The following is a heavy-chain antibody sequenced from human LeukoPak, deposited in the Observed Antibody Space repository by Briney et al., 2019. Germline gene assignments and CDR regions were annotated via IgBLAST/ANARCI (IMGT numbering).Heavy chain of an antibody. V-gene: IGHV4-39*07. CDR2: IYYSGNT. CDR1: GDSISSSSYH. D-gene: IGHD6-19*01. J-gene: IGHJ1*01. CDR3: ARLSVAVAGKQFQH. Sequence: SETLSLTCTVSGDSISSSSYHWGWIRQTPGKGLEWVASIYYSGNTYYNPSLKSRVTILADTSQNQFSLKLSSVTAADTAVYYCARLSVAVAGKQFQHWGQGTLVTVSS.